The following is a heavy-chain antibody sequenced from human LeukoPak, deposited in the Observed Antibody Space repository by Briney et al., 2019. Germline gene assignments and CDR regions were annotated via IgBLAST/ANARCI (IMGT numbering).Heavy chain of an antibody. J-gene: IGHJ3*02. V-gene: IGHV3-23*01. CDR1: GFTFSSYA. D-gene: IGHD4-23*01. CDR2: VGSSGSI. CDR3: ARGELRWNPVGAFDI. Sequence: GGSLRLSCEASGFTFSSYAMNWVRQAPGRGLEWVSTVGSSGSIHYADPVEGRFTISRDNPKSTLYLQMNSLRDEDTAIYYCARGELRWNPVGAFDIWGQGTMVTVSS.